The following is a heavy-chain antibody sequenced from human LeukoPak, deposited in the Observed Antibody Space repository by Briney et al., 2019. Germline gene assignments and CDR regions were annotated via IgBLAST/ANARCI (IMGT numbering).Heavy chain of an antibody. Sequence: PSETLSLTCTVSGGSISNNNYYWGWIRQPTGKALEWIGSIYYSGSTLHNPSLMSRVTMSVDTSKNQFTLKLSSVTAADTAVYYCATHGGDGPGSSNFDYWGQGTLVTVSS. CDR2: IYYSGST. CDR3: ATHGGDGPGSSNFDY. V-gene: IGHV4-39*01. J-gene: IGHJ4*02. D-gene: IGHD3-10*01. CDR1: GGSISNNNYY.